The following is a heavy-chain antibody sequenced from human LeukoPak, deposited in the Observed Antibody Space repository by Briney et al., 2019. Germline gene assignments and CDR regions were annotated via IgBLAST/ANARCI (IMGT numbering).Heavy chain of an antibody. Sequence: GGSLRLSCAASGFTFSSYSMSWVRQAPGKGLEWVSSITSGSTYIYYADSVKGRFTLSRDNANNSLYLQMNSLRGDDTAVYYCARDRFGGWSSGGFDYWGQGTLVTVSS. D-gene: IGHD6-19*01. J-gene: IGHJ4*02. V-gene: IGHV3-21*01. CDR3: ARDRFGGWSSGGFDY. CDR2: ITSGSTYI. CDR1: GFTFSSYS.